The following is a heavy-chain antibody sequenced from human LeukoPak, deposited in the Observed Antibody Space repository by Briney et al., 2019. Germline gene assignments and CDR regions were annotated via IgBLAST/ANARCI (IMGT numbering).Heavy chain of an antibody. D-gene: IGHD3-22*01. J-gene: IGHJ3*02. CDR2: ISGSGGST. CDR3: ARDHGGYYYDSSGYPITFDI. V-gene: IGHV3-23*01. Sequence: GGSLRLPCAASGFTFSSYAMSWVRQAPGKGLEWVSAISGSGGSTYYADSVKGRFTISRDNAKNSLYLQMNSLRAEDTAVYYCARDHGGYYYDSSGYPITFDIWGQGTMVTVSS. CDR1: GFTFSSYA.